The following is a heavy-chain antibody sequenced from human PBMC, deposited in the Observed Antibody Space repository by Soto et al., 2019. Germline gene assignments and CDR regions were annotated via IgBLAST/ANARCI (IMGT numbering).Heavy chain of an antibody. CDR2: ISGSGGST. Sequence: PGGSLRLSCAASGFTFSSYAMSWVRQAPGKGLEWVSAISGSGGSTYYADSVKGRFTISRDNSKNTLYLQMNSLRAEDTAVYYCAKRVNTVTTAYYYYYMDVWGKGTTVTVSS. D-gene: IGHD4-4*01. J-gene: IGHJ6*03. CDR3: AKRVNTVTTAYYYYYMDV. V-gene: IGHV3-23*01. CDR1: GFTFSSYA.